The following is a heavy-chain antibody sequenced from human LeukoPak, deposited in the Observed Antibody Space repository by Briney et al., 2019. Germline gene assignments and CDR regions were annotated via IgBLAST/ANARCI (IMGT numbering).Heavy chain of an antibody. Sequence: ASVKVSCKASGYTFTGYYMHWVRQAPGQGLEWVGWINPNSGGTNYAQKLQGRVTMTRDTSISTAYMELSRLRSDDTAVYYCARGALIVVPAAIPTHPWGQGTLVTVSS. CDR2: INPNSGGT. D-gene: IGHD2-2*01. V-gene: IGHV1-2*02. J-gene: IGHJ5*02. CDR1: GYTFTGYY. CDR3: ARGALIVVPAAIPTHP.